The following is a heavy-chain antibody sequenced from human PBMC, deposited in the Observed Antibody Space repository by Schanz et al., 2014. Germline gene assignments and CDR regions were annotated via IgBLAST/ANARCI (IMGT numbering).Heavy chain of an antibody. J-gene: IGHJ4*02. CDR2: ISGSGGST. Sequence: EVHLVESGGGLVQPGGSLRLSCAASGFTFSSYAMSWVRQAPGKGLEWVSAISGSGGSTYYADSVKGRFTISRDNSKNTLYLQMNSLRAEDTAVYYCAKGSVVVVAATLPFDYWGQGTLVTVSS. CDR1: GFTFSSYA. V-gene: IGHV3-23*04. D-gene: IGHD2-15*01. CDR3: AKGSVVVVAATLPFDY.